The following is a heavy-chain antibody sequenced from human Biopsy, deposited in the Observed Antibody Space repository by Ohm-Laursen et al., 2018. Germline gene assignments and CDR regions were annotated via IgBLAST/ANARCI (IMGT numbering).Heavy chain of an antibody. D-gene: IGHD3-22*01. CDR1: GESFNGYY. Sequence: GTLSLPCAVYGESFNGYYWSWIRQTPGKGLEWIGAIHHSGRTTYHPSLKSRVTISVDTSKNQFSLKVRSVTAADTAVYYCVRGVDYYDPYHYYALDVWGQGTTVTVSS. CDR3: VRGVDYYDPYHYYALDV. J-gene: IGHJ6*02. V-gene: IGHV4-34*01. CDR2: IHHSGRT.